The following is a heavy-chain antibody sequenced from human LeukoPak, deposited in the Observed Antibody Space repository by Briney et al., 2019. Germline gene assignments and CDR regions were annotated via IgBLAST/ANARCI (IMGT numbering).Heavy chain of an antibody. CDR2: IYYSGTT. J-gene: IGHJ4*02. V-gene: IGHV4-39*07. Sequence: SETLSLTCTVPGGLISISTYYWGWIRQPPGKGLEWIGSIYYSGTTHYNPSLKSRVTIAVDTSKTQFSLKLISVSAADTAVYYCARGTLYSGWSYHLDYWGQGTLVTVSS. D-gene: IGHD6-19*01. CDR1: GGLISISTYY. CDR3: ARGTLYSGWSYHLDY.